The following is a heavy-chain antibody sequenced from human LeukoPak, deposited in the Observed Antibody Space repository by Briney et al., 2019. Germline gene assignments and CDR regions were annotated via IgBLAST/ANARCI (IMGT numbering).Heavy chain of an antibody. J-gene: IGHJ4*02. Sequence: GASVKVSCKASGYTFTSYGISWVRQAPGQGLEWIGWISAYNGNTNYAQKLQGRVTMTRDTSISTAYMELSRLRSDDTAVYYCARKGPIWSGYGADYWGQGTLVTVSS. CDR1: GYTFTSYG. CDR2: ISAYNGNT. D-gene: IGHD3-3*01. V-gene: IGHV1-18*01. CDR3: ARKGPIWSGYGADY.